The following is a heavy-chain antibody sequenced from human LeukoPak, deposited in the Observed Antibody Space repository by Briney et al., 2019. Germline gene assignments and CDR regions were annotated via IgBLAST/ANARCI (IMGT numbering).Heavy chain of an antibody. CDR1: GYTFTGYY. V-gene: IGHV1-2*02. D-gene: IGHD1-1*01. Sequence: ASVKVSCKASGYTFTGYYMHWVRQAPGQGLEWMGWINPNSGGTNYAQKFQGRVTMTRDTSISTAYMELSSLRSEDTAVYYCARTTPYDAFDIWGQGTMVTVSS. CDR2: INPNSGGT. CDR3: ARTTPYDAFDI. J-gene: IGHJ3*02.